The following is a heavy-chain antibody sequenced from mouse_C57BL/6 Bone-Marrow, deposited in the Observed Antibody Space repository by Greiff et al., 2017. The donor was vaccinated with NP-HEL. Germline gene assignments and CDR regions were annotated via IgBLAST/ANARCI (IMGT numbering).Heavy chain of an antibody. D-gene: IGHD1-1*01. Sequence: QVQLKQSGPELVKPGASVKISCKASGYAFSSSWMNWVKQRPGKGLEWIGRIYPGDGDTNYNGKFKGKATLTADKSSSTAYMQLSSLTSEDSAVYFCARSWGSSPFDYWGQGTTLTVSS. CDR2: IYPGDGDT. CDR3: ARSWGSSPFDY. V-gene: IGHV1-82*01. J-gene: IGHJ2*01. CDR1: GYAFSSSW.